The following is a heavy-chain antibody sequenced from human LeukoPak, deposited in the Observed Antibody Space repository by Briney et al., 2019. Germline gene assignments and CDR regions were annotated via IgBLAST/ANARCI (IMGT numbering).Heavy chain of an antibody. V-gene: IGHV1-8*01. CDR3: ARGITYYYDSSGFRDY. Sequence: ASVKVSCKASGYTFTSYDINWVRQATGQGLEWMGWMNPNSGNTGYAQKFQGRVTMTRNTSKSTAYMELSSLRSEDTAVYYCARGITYYYDSSGFRDYWGQGTLVTVSS. D-gene: IGHD3-22*01. CDR1: GYTFTSYD. CDR2: MNPNSGNT. J-gene: IGHJ4*02.